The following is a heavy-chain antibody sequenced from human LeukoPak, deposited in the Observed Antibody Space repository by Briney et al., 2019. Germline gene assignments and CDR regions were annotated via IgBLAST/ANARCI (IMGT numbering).Heavy chain of an antibody. Sequence: GGSLRLSCAASGFTFSSYGMHWVRQAPGKGLEWVAFIRYDGSNKYYADSVKGRFTISRDNSKNTLYLQMNSLRAEDTAVYYCAKSGDLGDYVWGSCDYWGQGTLVTVSS. CDR3: AKSGDLGDYVWGSCDY. CDR2: IRYDGSNK. V-gene: IGHV3-30*02. J-gene: IGHJ4*02. CDR1: GFTFSSYG. D-gene: IGHD3-16*01.